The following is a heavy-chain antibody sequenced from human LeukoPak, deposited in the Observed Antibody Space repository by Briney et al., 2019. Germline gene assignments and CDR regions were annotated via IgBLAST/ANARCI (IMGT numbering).Heavy chain of an antibody. Sequence: ASVKVSCKASGYTFTGYYMHWVRQAPGQGLEWMGRINPNNGGTEYVQKFQGRVTMTRDTTISTAYLELSTLRSDDTAVYYCAGVGEYYYYLGHPPQDYWGQGTLVTVSS. V-gene: IGHV1-2*06. CDR3: AGVGEYYYYLGHPPQDY. J-gene: IGHJ4*02. D-gene: IGHD3-10*01. CDR2: INPNNGGT. CDR1: GYTFTGYY.